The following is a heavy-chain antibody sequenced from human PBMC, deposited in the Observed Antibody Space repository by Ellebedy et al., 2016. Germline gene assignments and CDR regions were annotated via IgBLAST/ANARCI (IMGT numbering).Heavy chain of an antibody. Sequence: GSLRLSCTVSGGSISTYYWSWIRQPPGKGLEWIGYIYYSGSTNYNPSLKSRVTISGDTSKNQFSLKLSSVTAADTAVYYCARGDTKVRGSPHWFDPWGQGTLVTVSS. D-gene: IGHD3-10*01. CDR3: ARGDTKVRGSPHWFDP. V-gene: IGHV4-59*08. CDR1: GGSISTYY. CDR2: IYYSGST. J-gene: IGHJ5*02.